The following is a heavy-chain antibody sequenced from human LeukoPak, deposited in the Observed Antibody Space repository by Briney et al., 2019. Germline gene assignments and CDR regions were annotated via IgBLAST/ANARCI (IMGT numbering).Heavy chain of an antibody. CDR2: IYYSGST. CDR3: ARGGYQLLSGFDY. Sequence: SETLSLTCTVSGGSISSYYWSWIRQPPGKGLEWIGYIYYSGSTYYNPSLKSRVTISVDTSKNQFSLKLSSVTAADTAVYYCARGGYQLLSGFDYWGQGTLVTVSS. J-gene: IGHJ4*02. D-gene: IGHD2-2*01. CDR1: GGSISSYY. V-gene: IGHV4-59*01.